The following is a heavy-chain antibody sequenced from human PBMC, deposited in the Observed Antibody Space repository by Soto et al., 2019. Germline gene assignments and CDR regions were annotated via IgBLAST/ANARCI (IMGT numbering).Heavy chain of an antibody. CDR1: GFTFSSYA. J-gene: IGHJ4*02. CDR3: TIMIVVVITETYFDY. Sequence: GGSLRLSCAASGFTFSSYAMSWVRQAPGKGLEWVSAISGSGGSTYYADSVKGRFTISRDNSKNTLYLQMNSLRAEDTAVYYCTIMIVVVITETYFDYWGQGTLVTVSS. D-gene: IGHD3-22*01. CDR2: ISGSGGST. V-gene: IGHV3-23*01.